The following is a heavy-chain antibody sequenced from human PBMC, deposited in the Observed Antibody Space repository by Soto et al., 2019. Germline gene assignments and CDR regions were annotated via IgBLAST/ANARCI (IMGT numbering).Heavy chain of an antibody. V-gene: IGHV1-69*02. CDR2: IFPLTDIP. J-gene: IGHJ4*02. CDR3: ARGPLVVLNYFES. CDR1: GGTFRNYP. Sequence: QVQLVQSGTEVKKPGSSVKVSCKASGGTFRNYPINWVRQAPGQGLEWMGSIFPLTDIPDYAQNFQARLTITADKSTSTAYMELSSLTSDVTAMYLCARGPLVVLNYFESWGQGTLVTVSS.